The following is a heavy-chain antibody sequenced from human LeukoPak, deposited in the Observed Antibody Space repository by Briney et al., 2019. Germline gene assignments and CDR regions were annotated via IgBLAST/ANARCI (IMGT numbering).Heavy chain of an antibody. CDR2: ISYDGSNK. D-gene: IGHD3-16*01. CDR3: AEGDTLDY. CDR1: GFTFSSYA. V-gene: IGHV3-30-3*01. J-gene: IGHJ4*02. Sequence: GGSLRLSCAASGFTFSSYAMHWVRQAPGKGLEWVAVISYDGSNKYYADSVKGRFTISRDNSKNTLYLQMNSLGAEDTAVYYCAEGDTLDYWGQGTLVTVSS.